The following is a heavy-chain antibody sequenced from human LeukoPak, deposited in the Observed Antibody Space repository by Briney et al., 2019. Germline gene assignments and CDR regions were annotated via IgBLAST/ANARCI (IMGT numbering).Heavy chain of an antibody. CDR2: INHSGSI. CDR1: GGSFSGYY. CDR3: ARRAGLHSLDY. Sequence: PSETLSLTCAVYGGSFSGYYWSWIRQPPGKGLEWIGGINHSGSINYNPSLKSRVIISVDTSKNQFSLRLSSVSAADTALYFCARRAGLHSLDYWDQGTLVTVSS. J-gene: IGHJ4*02. D-gene: IGHD5/OR15-5a*01. V-gene: IGHV4-34*01.